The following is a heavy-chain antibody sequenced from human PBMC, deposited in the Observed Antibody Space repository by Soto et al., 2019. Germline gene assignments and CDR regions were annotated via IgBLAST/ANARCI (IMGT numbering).Heavy chain of an antibody. V-gene: IGHV4-59*11. CDR3: ARVFTGGHLDY. CDR1: GGSISGHY. J-gene: IGHJ4*02. Sequence: PSETLSLTCIVSGGSISGHYWSWIRLAPGKGLEWIGYIYYSGSAEYNPSLGSRVTMSVDTSKNQFSLQLTSVTAADTAVYYCARVFTGGHLDYWGQGILVTVSS. D-gene: IGHD2-8*02. CDR2: IYYSGSA.